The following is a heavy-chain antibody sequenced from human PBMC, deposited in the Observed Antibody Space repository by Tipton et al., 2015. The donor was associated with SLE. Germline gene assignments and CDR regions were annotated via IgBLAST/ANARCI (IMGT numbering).Heavy chain of an antibody. D-gene: IGHD4-17*01. Sequence: TLSLTCTVSGGSISSHYWSWIRQPPGKGLEWIGYIYYSGSTNYNPSLKSRVTISVDTSKNQFSLKLSSVTGADTAVYYCARGGTVTSDWGQGTLVTVSS. CDR3: ARGGTVTSD. J-gene: IGHJ4*02. CDR1: GGSISSHY. CDR2: IYYSGST. V-gene: IGHV4-59*11.